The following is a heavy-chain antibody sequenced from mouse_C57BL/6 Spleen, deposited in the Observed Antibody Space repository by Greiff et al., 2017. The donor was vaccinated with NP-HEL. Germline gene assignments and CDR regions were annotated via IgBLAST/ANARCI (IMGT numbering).Heavy chain of an antibody. J-gene: IGHJ2*01. CDR3: ARYIRDYGYFDY. Sequence: EVHLVESGGGLVQPGGSLSLSCAASGFTFTDYYMSCVRPPPGKALAWLGFLNNTANGYTTEYRASVKGRFTISRDNSQSIHYLQMSALGDEDSATYYCARYIRDYGYFDYWGQGTTLTVSS. D-gene: IGHD1-1*01. CDR1: GFTFTDYY. CDR2: LNNTANGYTT. V-gene: IGHV7-3*01.